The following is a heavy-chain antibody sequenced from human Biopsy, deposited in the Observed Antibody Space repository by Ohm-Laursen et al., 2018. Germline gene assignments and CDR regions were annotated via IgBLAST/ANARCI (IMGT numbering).Heavy chain of an antibody. CDR2: FDREERKT. Sequence: ASVKVSCKISGYTLTELSIHWVRQTGGKGLEWMGGFDREERKTVYAEKFQGRVTMTEDTSTDTVYMEVTSLRSDDTAVYYCATGPYYDTRFYYNVRPFNFWGQGTLVTVSS. V-gene: IGHV1-24*01. D-gene: IGHD3-10*01. CDR3: ATGPYYDTRFYYNVRPFNF. J-gene: IGHJ4*02. CDR1: GYTLTELS.